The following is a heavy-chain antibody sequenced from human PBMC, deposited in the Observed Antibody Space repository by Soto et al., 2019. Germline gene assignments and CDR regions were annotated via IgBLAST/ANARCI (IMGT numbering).Heavy chain of an antibody. Sequence: QVQLVQSGAEVKKPGSSVKVSCKASGGTFSSYTISWVRQAPGQGLEWMGRIIPILGIANYAQKFQGRVPITADKSRSTAYMELSSLRSEDTAVYYCARGQEEWFGAVLGYDAFAIWGQGTMVTVSS. CDR1: GGTFSSYT. D-gene: IGHD3-10*01. V-gene: IGHV1-69*02. CDR3: ARGQEEWFGAVLGYDAFAI. J-gene: IGHJ3*02. CDR2: IIPILGIA.